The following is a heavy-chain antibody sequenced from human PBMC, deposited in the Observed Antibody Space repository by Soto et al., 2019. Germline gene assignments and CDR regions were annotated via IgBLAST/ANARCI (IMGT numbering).Heavy chain of an antibody. J-gene: IGHJ3*02. CDR1: GFTFKIYD. CDR2: ISSDGANK. D-gene: IGHD1-26*01. Sequence: QVQLVESGGGVVQPGRSLRLSCAASGFTFKIYDIYAVRQAPGKGLEWVAFISSDGANKYYGDSVKGRFTISRDNSKNTLSLQMNSLRPEDTAMYYCAMIHSGSLAFDIWGRGTMVTVSS. V-gene: IGHV3-30*03. CDR3: AMIHSGSLAFDI.